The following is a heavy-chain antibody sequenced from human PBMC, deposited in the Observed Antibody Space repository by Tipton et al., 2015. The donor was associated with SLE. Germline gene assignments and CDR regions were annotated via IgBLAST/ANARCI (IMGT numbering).Heavy chain of an antibody. D-gene: IGHD1-1*01. CDR3: ARDLNWDDVGNWFDP. Sequence: TLSLTCSVSGGSISDYFWSWIRQAPGKGPEWIGHMSDSGDTNYNPSLKSRVTISLDTSRSQISLRLNSVTAADTAVYYCARDLNWDDVGNWFDPWGQGTLVTVSS. V-gene: IGHV4-59*01. CDR2: MSDSGDT. J-gene: IGHJ5*02. CDR1: GGSISDYF.